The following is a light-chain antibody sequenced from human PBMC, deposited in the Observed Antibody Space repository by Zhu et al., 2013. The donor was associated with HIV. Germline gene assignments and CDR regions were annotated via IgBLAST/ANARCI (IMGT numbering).Light chain of an antibody. CDR1: QGISSY. CDR3: QQSYSTPLT. V-gene: IGKV1-8*01. CDR2: AAS. J-gene: IGKJ4*01. Sequence: AIRMTQSPSSLSASTGDRVTITCRASQGISSYLAWYQQKPGKAPKLLIYAASTLQSGVPSRFSGSGSGTDFTLTISRVEPEDFATYYCQQSYSTPLTFGGGTEVEIK.